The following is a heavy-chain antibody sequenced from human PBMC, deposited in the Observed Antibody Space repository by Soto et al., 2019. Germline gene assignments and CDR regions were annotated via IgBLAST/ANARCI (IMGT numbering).Heavy chain of an antibody. Sequence: ASVKVSCKASGYTFTSYAMHWVRQAPGQRLEWMGWINAGNGNTKYSQKFQDRVTITRDTSASTAYMELSSLRSEDTAVYYCARSGYYGSGSYYYYYGMDVWGQGPTVTVSS. D-gene: IGHD3-10*01. CDR3: ARSGYYGSGSYYYYYGMDV. CDR2: INAGNGNT. J-gene: IGHJ6*02. V-gene: IGHV1-3*01. CDR1: GYTFTSYA.